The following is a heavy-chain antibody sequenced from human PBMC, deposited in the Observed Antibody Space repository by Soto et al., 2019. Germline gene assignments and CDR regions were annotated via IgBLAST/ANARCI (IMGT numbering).Heavy chain of an antibody. CDR3: AREGAILGNWNYAQLDY. Sequence: ASVKVSCKASGYTFSNYDINWVRQATGQGLEWVGWLNPKKGTAGYAQKFQGRVTITADESTSTAYMELSSLRSEDTAVYYCAREGAILGNWNYAQLDYWGQGTLVTVSS. CDR2: LNPKKGTA. V-gene: IGHV1-8*01. J-gene: IGHJ4*02. D-gene: IGHD1-7*01. CDR1: GYTFSNYD.